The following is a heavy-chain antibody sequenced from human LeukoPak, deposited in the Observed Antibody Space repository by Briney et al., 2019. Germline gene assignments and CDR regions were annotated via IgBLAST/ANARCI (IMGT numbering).Heavy chain of an antibody. V-gene: IGHV3-33*01. J-gene: IGHJ6*02. CDR1: GFTFSSYG. CDR3: AREYVLLDYYYYYGMDV. CDR2: IWYDGSNK. D-gene: IGHD3-10*01. Sequence: PGGSLRLSCAASGFTFSSYGMHWVRQAPGKGLEWMAVIWYDGSNKYYADSVKGRFTISRDNSKNTLYLQMNSLRAEDTAVYYCAREYVLLDYYYYYGMDVWGQGTTVTVS.